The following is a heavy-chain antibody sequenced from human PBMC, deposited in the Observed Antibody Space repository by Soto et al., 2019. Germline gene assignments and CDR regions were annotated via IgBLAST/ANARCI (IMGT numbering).Heavy chain of an antibody. J-gene: IGHJ4*02. Sequence: EVQLVESGGGLVQPGGSLRLSCAASGFTFSNYWRTWVRQAPGKGLEWVANIKQNGRERYSADSVKSRFTISRDNAKSSLYLQMNSLRAEDTAVYYCARAWYTSGWFWDYWGQGALVTVSS. D-gene: IGHD6-19*01. CDR3: ARAWYTSGWFWDY. CDR2: IKQNGRER. V-gene: IGHV3-7*04. CDR1: GFTFSNYW.